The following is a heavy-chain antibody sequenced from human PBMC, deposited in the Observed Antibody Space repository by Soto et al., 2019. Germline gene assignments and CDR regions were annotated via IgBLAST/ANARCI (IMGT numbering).Heavy chain of an antibody. V-gene: IGHV1-69*18. CDR1: GGTFSSYG. Sequence: QVQAVQSGAEVKKPVSSVKVSCKAYGGTFSSYGISWVRQAPGQGLEWMGRIIPIFGTANYAQKFQGRVTITADESTSTAYMELISLRSEDTAVYYCASESGRTRGMDVWGQGTTSSVSS. CDR2: IIPIFGTA. D-gene: IGHD1-7*01. J-gene: IGHJ6*02. CDR3: ASESGRTRGMDV.